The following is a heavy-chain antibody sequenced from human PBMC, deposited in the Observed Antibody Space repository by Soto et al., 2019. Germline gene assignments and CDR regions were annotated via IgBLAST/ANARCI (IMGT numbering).Heavy chain of an antibody. D-gene: IGHD3-22*01. Sequence: GALRLSCAASGFIFSSYAMSWVLQAPGKGLEWVSAISGSGGSTYYADSVKGRFTISRDNSKNTLYLQMNSLRAEDTAVYYCAKGRITMIVVVIALGYWGQGTLVTVSS. CDR1: GFIFSSYA. V-gene: IGHV3-23*01. J-gene: IGHJ4*02. CDR3: AKGRITMIVVVIALGY. CDR2: ISGSGGST.